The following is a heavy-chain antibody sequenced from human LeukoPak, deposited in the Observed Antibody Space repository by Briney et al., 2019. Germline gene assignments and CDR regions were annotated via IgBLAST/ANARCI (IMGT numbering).Heavy chain of an antibody. V-gene: IGHV3-30*02. Sequence: GGSLRLSCAASGFTLSSYGMHWVRQAPGRGLEWVASIRYDGINKYYADSVKGRFTISRDNSMHTLHLQMNSLRAEDTAVYYCAKGTKDYYGSGSFYLSRDHFISRWGQGTLVTVSS. CDR3: AKGTKDYYGSGSFYLSRDHFISR. D-gene: IGHD3-10*01. J-gene: IGHJ4*02. CDR2: IRYDGINK. CDR1: GFTLSSYG.